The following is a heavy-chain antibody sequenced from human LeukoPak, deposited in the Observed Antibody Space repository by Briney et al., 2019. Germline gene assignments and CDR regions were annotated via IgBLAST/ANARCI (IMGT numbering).Heavy chain of an antibody. CDR2: IIPIFGTA. J-gene: IGHJ6*03. CDR1: GGTFSSYA. V-gene: IGHV1-69*05. Sequence: GASVRVSCKASGGTFSSYAISWVRQAPGQGLEWMGGIIPIFGTANYAQKFQGRVTITTDESTSTAYMELSSLRSEDTAVYYCARGLLGITLDYYYMDVWGKGTTVTVSS. D-gene: IGHD7-27*01. CDR3: ARGLLGITLDYYYMDV.